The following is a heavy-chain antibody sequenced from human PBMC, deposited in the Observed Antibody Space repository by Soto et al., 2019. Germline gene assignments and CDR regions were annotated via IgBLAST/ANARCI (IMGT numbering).Heavy chain of an antibody. Sequence: EVQLVESGGGLVQPGGSLRLSCTASGFTLSNHWMHWVRQAPGKGLEWVANINQDGSEEHYVDSVKGRFTISRDNAKNSLYLQMSSLTAEDSALYYCSRSLDSWGQGTLVTVSS. CDR2: INQDGSEE. CDR3: SRSLDS. J-gene: IGHJ4*02. CDR1: GFTLSNHW. V-gene: IGHV3-7*01.